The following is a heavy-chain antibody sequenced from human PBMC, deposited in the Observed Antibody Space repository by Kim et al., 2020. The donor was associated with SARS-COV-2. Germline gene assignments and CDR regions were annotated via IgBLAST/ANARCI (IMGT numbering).Heavy chain of an antibody. CDR1: GFTFSSYA. CDR2: ISSNGGST. CDR3: VKSSVRITMVRGVTPFDY. D-gene: IGHD3-10*01. Sequence: GGSLRLSCSASGFTFSSYAMHWVRQAPGKGLEYVSAISSNGGSTYYADSVKGRFTISRDNSKNTLYLQMSSLRAEDTAVYYCVKSSVRITMVRGVTPFDYWGQGTLVTVSS. V-gene: IGHV3-64D*09. J-gene: IGHJ4*02.